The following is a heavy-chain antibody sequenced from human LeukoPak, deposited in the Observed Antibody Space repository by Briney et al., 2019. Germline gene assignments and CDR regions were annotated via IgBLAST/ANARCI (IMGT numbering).Heavy chain of an antibody. V-gene: IGHV3-9*01. J-gene: IGHJ4*02. Sequence: PGGSLRLSCAASGFTFDDYAMHWVRQAPGKGLEWVSGISWNSGSIGYADSVKGRFTISRDNAKNSLYLQMNSLRAEDTALYYCAKDFDLYSSSLHYWGQGTLVTVSS. CDR2: ISWNSGSI. D-gene: IGHD6-13*01. CDR1: GFTFDDYA. CDR3: AKDFDLYSSSLHY.